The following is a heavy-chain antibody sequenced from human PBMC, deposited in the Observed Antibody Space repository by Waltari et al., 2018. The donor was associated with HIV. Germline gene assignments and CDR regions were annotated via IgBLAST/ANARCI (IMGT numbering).Heavy chain of an antibody. Sequence: QLQLQESGPGLVKPSETLSLTCTVSGGSISSSSYYWGWIRQPPGKGLEWIGSIYYSGSTYYNPSLKSRVTISVDTSKNQFSLKLSSVTAADTAVYYCARLLEWFLGDVWGQGTTVTVSS. V-gene: IGHV4-39*01. J-gene: IGHJ6*02. CDR2: IYYSGST. CDR3: ARLLEWFLGDV. D-gene: IGHD3-3*01. CDR1: GGSISSSSYY.